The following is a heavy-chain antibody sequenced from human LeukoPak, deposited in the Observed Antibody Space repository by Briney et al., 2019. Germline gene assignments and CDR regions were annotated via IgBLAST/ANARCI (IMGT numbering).Heavy chain of an antibody. CDR1: GGTFSSYA. CDR3: ARDTTSKNYYDSSGYPLD. D-gene: IGHD3-22*01. CDR2: IIPILGIA. Sequence: SVKVSCKASGGTFSSYAISWVRQAPGQGLEWMGRIIPILGIANYAQMFQGRVTITADKSTSTAYMELSSLRSEDTAVYYCARDTTSKNYYDSSGYPLDWGQGTLVTVSS. V-gene: IGHV1-69*04. J-gene: IGHJ4*02.